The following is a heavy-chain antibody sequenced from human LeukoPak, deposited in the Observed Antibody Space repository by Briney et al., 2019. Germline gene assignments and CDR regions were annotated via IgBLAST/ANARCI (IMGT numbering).Heavy chain of an antibody. CDR2: ISGSGGST. D-gene: IGHD4-17*01. Sequence: PGGSLRLSCAASGFTFSSCAMSWVRQAPGKGLEWVPAISGSGGSTYYADSVKGRFTISRDNSKNTLYLQMNSLRAEDTAVYYCAKLHAVTIGPVAIDYWGQGTLVTVSS. J-gene: IGHJ4*02. CDR1: GFTFSSCA. V-gene: IGHV3-23*01. CDR3: AKLHAVTIGPVAIDY.